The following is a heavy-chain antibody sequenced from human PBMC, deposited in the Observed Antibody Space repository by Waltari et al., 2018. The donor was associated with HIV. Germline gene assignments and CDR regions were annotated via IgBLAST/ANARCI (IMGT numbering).Heavy chain of an antibody. CDR1: GFAFGNFA. Sequence: EVRLLESGGGLVQPGGSLRISCAASGFAFGNFAMSWVRQAPGKGLEWVSGISGRGVSTSYADSVKGRCTISRDNSKNMLYLQMNSLTAEDTAICYCAKDGRQLPIRLLARYGLDVWGLGTTVTVSS. CDR3: AKDGRQLPIRLLARYGLDV. CDR2: ISGRGVST. D-gene: IGHD6-6*01. J-gene: IGHJ6*02. V-gene: IGHV3-23*01.